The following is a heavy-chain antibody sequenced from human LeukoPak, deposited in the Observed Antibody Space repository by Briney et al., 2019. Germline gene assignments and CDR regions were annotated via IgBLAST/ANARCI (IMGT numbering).Heavy chain of an antibody. V-gene: IGHV1-69*04. CDR3: AREWRWLQFYYFDY. CDR2: IIPILGIA. CDR1: GGTFSSYA. J-gene: IGHJ4*02. D-gene: IGHD5-24*01. Sequence: SVKVSCKASGGTFSSYAISWVRQAPGQGLEWMGRIIPILGIANYAQKFQGRVTITADKSTSTAYMELSSLRSKDTAVYYCAREWRWLQFYYFDYWGQGTLVTVSS.